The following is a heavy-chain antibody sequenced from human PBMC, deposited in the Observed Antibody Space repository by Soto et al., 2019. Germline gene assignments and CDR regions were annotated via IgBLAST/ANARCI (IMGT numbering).Heavy chain of an antibody. D-gene: IGHD1-26*01. Sequence: QITLKESGPTLVKPTQTLTLTCTFSGFSLTTDRVGVGWNRQPPGEALEWLAVIYWDDSKTSRPSLESRLTITKHASKNQVALTMTNMDSVDTATYYCAHAYGGRSLYWGQGTLVTVSS. CDR3: AHAYGGRSLY. V-gene: IGHV2-5*02. CDR2: IYWDDSK. J-gene: IGHJ4*02. CDR1: GFSLTTDRVG.